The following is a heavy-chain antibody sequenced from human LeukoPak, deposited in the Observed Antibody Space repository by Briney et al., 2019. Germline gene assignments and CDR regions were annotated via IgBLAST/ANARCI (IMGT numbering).Heavy chain of an antibody. J-gene: IGHJ3*02. CDR1: GFTFSSYA. CDR2: ISGSGGST. V-gene: IGHV3-23*01. D-gene: IGHD1-26*01. CDR3: AKVGSYSVRGSSTAFDI. Sequence: GGSLRLSCAASGFTFSSYAMSWVRQAPGKGLEWVSAISGSGGSTYYADSVKGRFTISRDNSKNTLYLQMNSLRAEDTAVYYCAKVGSYSVRGSSTAFDIWGQGTMVTVSS.